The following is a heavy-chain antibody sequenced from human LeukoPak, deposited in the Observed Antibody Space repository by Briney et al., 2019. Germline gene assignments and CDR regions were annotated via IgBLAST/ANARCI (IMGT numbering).Heavy chain of an antibody. CDR2: INLDGTNT. D-gene: IGHD6-13*01. Sequence: GGSLRLSCAASGFTFSSYWMCWVRHAPGKGLVWVSHINLDGTNTNYADSVKGRFTISRDNAKNTVYLQMNSLRDDDTAVYYCVRGVGVSRFNYFDPWGQGTLVIVSS. V-gene: IGHV3-74*01. J-gene: IGHJ5*02. CDR3: VRGVGVSRFNYFDP. CDR1: GFTFSSYW.